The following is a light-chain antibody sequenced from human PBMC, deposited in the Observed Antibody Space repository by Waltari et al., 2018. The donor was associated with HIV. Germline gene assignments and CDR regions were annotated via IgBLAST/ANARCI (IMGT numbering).Light chain of an antibody. CDR3: QSAESSGIVV. CDR2: KGS. CDR1: ALPKQY. Sequence: SYELTQPPSVSVSPGQTARITCSGDALPKQYAYRYQQKPGQAPVLVIYKGSERPSGIPERFSGSSSGTTVTLTISAVQAEDEADYYCQSAESSGIVVFGGGTKLTVL. J-gene: IGLJ2*01. V-gene: IGLV3-25*03.